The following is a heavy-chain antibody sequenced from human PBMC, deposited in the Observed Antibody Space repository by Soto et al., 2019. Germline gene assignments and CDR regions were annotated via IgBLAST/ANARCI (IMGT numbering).Heavy chain of an antibody. V-gene: IGHV3-15*07. D-gene: IGHD2-2*01. CDR1: GFTFSNAW. Sequence: GGSLRLSCAASGFTFSNAWMNWVRQAPGKGLEWVGRIKSKTDGGTTDYAAPVKGRFTISRDDSKNTLYLQMNSLKTEDTAVYYCTTANIVLVPAASYYYYYYGMDVWGQGTTVTVSS. J-gene: IGHJ6*02. CDR2: IKSKTDGGTT. CDR3: TTANIVLVPAASYYYYYYGMDV.